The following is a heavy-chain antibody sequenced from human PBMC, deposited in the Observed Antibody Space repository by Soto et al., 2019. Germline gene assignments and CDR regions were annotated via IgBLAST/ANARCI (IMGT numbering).Heavy chain of an antibody. J-gene: IGHJ3*02. CDR1: GFTFSNAW. V-gene: IGHV3-15*01. CDR2: IKSKTDGGTT. D-gene: IGHD4-17*01. Sequence: EVQLVESGGGLVKPGGSLRLSCAASGFTFSNAWMSWVRQAPGKGLEWVGRIKSKTDGGTTDYAAPVKGRFTISRDDSKNTLYLQMNSLKTEDTAVYYCTTGWGATVPSHAFDIWGQGTMVTVSS. CDR3: TTGWGATVPSHAFDI.